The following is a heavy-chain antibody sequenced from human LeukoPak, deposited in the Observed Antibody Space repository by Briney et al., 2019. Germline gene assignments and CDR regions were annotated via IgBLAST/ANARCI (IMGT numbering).Heavy chain of an antibody. V-gene: IGHV1-69*05. D-gene: IGHD6-13*01. CDR3: ARGVAAADYYYYYYMDV. CDR2: IIPIFGTA. CDR1: GGTFSSYA. J-gene: IGHJ6*03. Sequence: SVKVSCKASGGTFSSYAISWVRQAPGQGLEWMGGIIPIFGTANYAQKFQGRVTVTTDESTSTAYMELSSLRSEDTAVYYCARGVAAADYYYYYYMDVWGKGTTVTVSS.